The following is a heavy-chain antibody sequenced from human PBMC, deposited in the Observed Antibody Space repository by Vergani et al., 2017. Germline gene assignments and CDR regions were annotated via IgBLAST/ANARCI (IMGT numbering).Heavy chain of an antibody. CDR1: GYTFTSYA. V-gene: IGHV1-3*01. Sequence: QVQLVQSGAEVKKPGASVKVSCKASGYTFTSYAMHWVRQAPGQRLEWMGWINAGNGNTKYSQKFQGIVTITRDTSASTAYMELSSLRSEDTAVYYCATDIGDYSNYVGLWGQGTLVTVSS. CDR2: INAGNGNT. D-gene: IGHD4-11*01. CDR3: ATDIGDYSNYVGL. J-gene: IGHJ4*02.